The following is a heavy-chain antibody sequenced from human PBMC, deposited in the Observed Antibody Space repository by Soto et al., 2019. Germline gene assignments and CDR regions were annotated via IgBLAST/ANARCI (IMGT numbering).Heavy chain of an antibody. CDR3: ARTRSFTLGFYYDGMDV. D-gene: IGHD6-6*01. CDR1: GYSFASYW. V-gene: IGHV5-51*01. Sequence: GEDLNVSCQGSGYSFASYWIGWVRQMPGKDLEWMGIIYPGDSDTRYSPSFQGQVTISADKSLRTAYLQWTSLKASDTALYYCARTRSFTLGFYYDGMDVWGQGTTVTVSS. J-gene: IGHJ6*02. CDR2: IYPGDSDT.